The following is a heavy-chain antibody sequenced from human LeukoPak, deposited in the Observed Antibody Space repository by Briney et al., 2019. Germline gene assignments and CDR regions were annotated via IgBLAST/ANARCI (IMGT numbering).Heavy chain of an antibody. J-gene: IGHJ4*02. CDR1: GFTFSSYW. CDR3: ARDKGGDGYNCFDY. Sequence: PGGSLRLSCAASGFTFSSYWMSWVRQAPGKGLEWVANIKQDGSEKYYVDSVKGRFTISRDNAKNSLYLQMNSLRAEDTAVYYCARDKGGDGYNCFDYWGQGTLVTVSS. D-gene: IGHD5-24*01. V-gene: IGHV3-7*01. CDR2: IKQDGSEK.